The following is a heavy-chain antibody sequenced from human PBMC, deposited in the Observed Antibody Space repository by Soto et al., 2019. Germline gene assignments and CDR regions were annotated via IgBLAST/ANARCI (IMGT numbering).Heavy chain of an antibody. V-gene: IGHV1-3*01. Sequence: ASVKVSCKASGYTFTGYAMHWVRQAPGQRLEWMGWINAGNGNTKYSQKFQGQVTISADKSISTAYLQWSSLKASDTAMYYCARGGYDSSGYLLPSFFDYWGQGTLVTVSS. J-gene: IGHJ4*02. CDR1: GYTFTGYA. CDR3: ARGGYDSSGYLLPSFFDY. D-gene: IGHD3-22*01. CDR2: INAGNGNT.